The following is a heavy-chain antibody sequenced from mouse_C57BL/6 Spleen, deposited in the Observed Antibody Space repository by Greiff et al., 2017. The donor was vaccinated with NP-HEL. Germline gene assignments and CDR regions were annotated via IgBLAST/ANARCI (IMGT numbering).Heavy chain of an antibody. J-gene: IGHJ4*01. CDR1: GYTFTSYW. CDR3: ARFFREVLMAMDY. Sequence: QVQLQQPGAELVKPGASVKMSCKASGYTFTSYWITWVKQRPGQGLEWVGDLYPGSGSTNYNEKFKSKATLTVDTSSSTAYMQLSSLTSEDSAVYYCARFFREVLMAMDYWGQGTSVTVSS. D-gene: IGHD3-3*01. CDR2: LYPGSGST. V-gene: IGHV1-55*01.